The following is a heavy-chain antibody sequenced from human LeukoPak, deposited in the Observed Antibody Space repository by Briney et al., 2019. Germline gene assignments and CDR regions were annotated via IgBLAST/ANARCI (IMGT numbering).Heavy chain of an antibody. CDR3: AKAEYDFWSGYYYYYYYYMDV. J-gene: IGHJ6*03. V-gene: IGHV3-23*01. CDR2: ISGSGGST. Sequence: QPGGSLRLSCAASGFTFSSYAMSWVRQAPGKGLEWVSAISGSGGSTYYADSVKGRFTISRDNSKNTLYLQMNSLRAEDTAVYYCAKAEYDFWSGYYYYYYYYMDVWGKGTTVTVSS. D-gene: IGHD3-3*01. CDR1: GFTFSSYA.